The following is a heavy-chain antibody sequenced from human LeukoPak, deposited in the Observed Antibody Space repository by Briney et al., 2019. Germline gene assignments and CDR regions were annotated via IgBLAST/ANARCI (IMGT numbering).Heavy chain of an antibody. Sequence: GSLSLSCAASGFTFSSYAMHWVRQAPGKGLEWVAVISYDGSNKYYADSVKGRFTISRDNSKNTLYLQMNSLRAEDTAVYYCARDAYRVDTAMVPFGYWGQGTLVTVSS. CDR2: ISYDGSNK. D-gene: IGHD5-18*01. CDR3: ARDAYRVDTAMVPFGY. J-gene: IGHJ4*02. V-gene: IGHV3-30-3*01. CDR1: GFTFSSYA.